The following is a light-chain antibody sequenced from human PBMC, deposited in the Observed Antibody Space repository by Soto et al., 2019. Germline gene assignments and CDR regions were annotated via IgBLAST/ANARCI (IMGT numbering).Light chain of an antibody. CDR3: QQSSNIPLT. V-gene: IGKV1-39*01. CDR1: QSITTL. Sequence: DIQMTQSPSSLSASVGDRVTITCRASQSITTLLNWYQKKPGKAPNLLIYAASNLRSGVPSRFSGTGSGTEFSLTISALQPEDFASYFCQQSSNIPLTFGGGTKVDIK. CDR2: AAS. J-gene: IGKJ4*01.